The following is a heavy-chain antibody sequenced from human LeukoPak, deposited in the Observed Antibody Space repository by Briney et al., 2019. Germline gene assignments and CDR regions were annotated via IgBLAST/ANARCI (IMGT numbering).Heavy chain of an antibody. CDR3: ARDLATIDGIAWYYFEN. CDR1: GYTFTDHY. Sequence: EASVKVSCKASGYTFTDHYIHWVRRAPGQGFEWMGWINPNTCGTDYAQKFQDRIAISTYTSISTAYMELSRLRSDDTALYYCARDLATIDGIAWYYFENWGQGTLVTVS. V-gene: IGHV1-2*02. J-gene: IGHJ4*02. D-gene: IGHD5-12*01. CDR2: INPNTCGT.